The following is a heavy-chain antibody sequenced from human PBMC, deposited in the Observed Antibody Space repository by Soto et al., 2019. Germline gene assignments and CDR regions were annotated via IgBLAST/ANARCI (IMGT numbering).Heavy chain of an antibody. J-gene: IGHJ4*02. CDR1: GGSISSYY. Sequence: SETLSLTCTVSGGSISSYYWSWIRQPPGKGLEWIGYIYYSGSTNYNPSLKSRVTISVDTSKNQFSLKLSSVTAADTAVYYCARHTGERKNYYFDYWGQGTLVTVSS. D-gene: IGHD4-17*01. CDR3: ARHTGERKNYYFDY. V-gene: IGHV4-59*08. CDR2: IYYSGST.